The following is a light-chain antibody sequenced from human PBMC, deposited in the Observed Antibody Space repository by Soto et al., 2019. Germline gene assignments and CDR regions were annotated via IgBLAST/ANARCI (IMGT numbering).Light chain of an antibody. CDR2: GAS. CDR1: QSVSSK. V-gene: IGKV3-15*01. Sequence: EVVMTQSPATLSVSPGERATLSCRASQSVSSKVDWYQHKPGQAPRLLIHGASTRATDIPARFSGSGSGTEFTLTIRSLLSEDVAVYYCQQYYDWPRVTFGRGTKVEI. CDR3: QQYYDWPRVT. J-gene: IGKJ4*01.